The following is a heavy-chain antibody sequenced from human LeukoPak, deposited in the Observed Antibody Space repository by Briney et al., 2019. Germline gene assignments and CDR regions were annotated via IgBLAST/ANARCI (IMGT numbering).Heavy chain of an antibody. J-gene: IGHJ3*02. CDR1: GGSISSYY. D-gene: IGHD2/OR15-2a*01. Sequence: SETLSLTCTVSGGSISSYYWSWIRQPPGKGLEWIGYIYYSGSTNYNPSLKSRVTISVDTSKNQFSLKLSSVTAADTAVYYCARSVIVLAGAAFDIGGQGTMVTVSS. CDR2: IYYSGST. CDR3: ARSVIVLAGAAFDI. V-gene: IGHV4-59*01.